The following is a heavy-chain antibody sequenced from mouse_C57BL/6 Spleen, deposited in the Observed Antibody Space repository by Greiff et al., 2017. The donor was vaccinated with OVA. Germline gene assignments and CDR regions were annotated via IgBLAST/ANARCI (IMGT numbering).Heavy chain of an antibody. CDR1: GFNIKDDY. V-gene: IGHV14-4*01. D-gene: IGHD1-1*01. Sequence: EVKLQQSGAELVRPGASVKLSCTASGFNIKDDYMHWVKQRPEQGLEWIGWIDPENGDTEYASKFQGKATITADTSSNTAYLQLSSLTSEDTAVYYCTKATVVAYWYFDVWGTGTTVTVSS. CDR3: TKATVVAYWYFDV. J-gene: IGHJ1*03. CDR2: IDPENGDT.